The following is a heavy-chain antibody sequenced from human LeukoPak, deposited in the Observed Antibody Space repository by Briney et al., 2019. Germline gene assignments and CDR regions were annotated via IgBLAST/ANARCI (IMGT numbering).Heavy chain of an antibody. V-gene: IGHV3-53*01. CDR1: GFTVSSNY. J-gene: IGHJ6*04. CDR3: AKEANAFIGFVVVPAPMDV. D-gene: IGHD2-2*01. Sequence: PGGSLRLSCAASGFTVSSNYMSWVRQAPGKGLEWVSVIYSGGSTYYADSVKGRFTISRDNSKNTLYLQMNSLRAEDTAVYYCAKEANAFIGFVVVPAPMDVWGKGTTVTVSS. CDR2: IYSGGST.